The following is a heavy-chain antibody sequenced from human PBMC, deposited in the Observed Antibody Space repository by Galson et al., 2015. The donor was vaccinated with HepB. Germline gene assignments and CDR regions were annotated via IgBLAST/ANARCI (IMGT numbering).Heavy chain of an antibody. Sequence: SVKVSCKASGYTFTSYYMHWVRQAPGQGLEWMGIINPSGGSTSYAQKFQGRVTMTRDTSTSTVYTELSSLRSEDTAVYYCARESLSAVVVPAAIRLGWFDPWGQGTLDTVSS. CDR2: INPSGGST. D-gene: IGHD2-2*02. J-gene: IGHJ5*02. CDR3: ARESLSAVVVPAAIRLGWFDP. V-gene: IGHV1-46*01. CDR1: GYTFTSYY.